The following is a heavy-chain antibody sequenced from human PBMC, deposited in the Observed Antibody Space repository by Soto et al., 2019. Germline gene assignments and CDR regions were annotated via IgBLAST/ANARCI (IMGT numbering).Heavy chain of an antibody. D-gene: IGHD6-19*01. J-gene: IGHJ4*02. V-gene: IGHV1-18*01. CDR3: ARDQAPYSNGWYY. CDR1: GYTFTSYG. Sequence: QIYPVQSGAEVKKPGASVKVSCKASGYTFTSYGIIWVRQAPGQGLEWMGWINTKNGNTHYAQKLQGRVTMTTGTSTTTAYMELRSLRTADTAVYFCARDQAPYSNGWYYWGQGTQVTVSS. CDR2: INTKNGNT.